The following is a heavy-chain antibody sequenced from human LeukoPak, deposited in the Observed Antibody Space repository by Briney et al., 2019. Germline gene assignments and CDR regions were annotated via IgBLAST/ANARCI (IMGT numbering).Heavy chain of an antibody. Sequence: SEALSLTCTVSGGSISSSSYYWGWIRQPPGKGLEWIGSIYYSGSTYYNPSLKSRVTISVDTSKNQFSLKLSSVTAADTAVYYCSADHLKYGSGYYYYMDVWGKGTTVTISS. D-gene: IGHD3-10*01. CDR1: GGSISSSSYY. CDR2: IYYSGST. V-gene: IGHV4-39*01. CDR3: SADHLKYGSGYYYYMDV. J-gene: IGHJ6*03.